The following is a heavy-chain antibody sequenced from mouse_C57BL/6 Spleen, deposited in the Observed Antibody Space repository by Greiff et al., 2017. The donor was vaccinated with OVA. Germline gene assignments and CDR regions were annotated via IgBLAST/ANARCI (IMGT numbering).Heavy chain of an antibody. CDR2: INPNNGGT. D-gene: IGHD4-1*01. Sequence: VQLQQSGPELVKPGASVKISCKASGYTFTDYYMNWVKQSHGKSLEWIGDINPNNGGTSYNQKFKGKATLTVDKSSSTAYMELRSLTSEDSAVYYCARGWDEWYLDVWGTGATVTVSS. V-gene: IGHV1-26*01. CDR1: GYTFTDYY. CDR3: ARGWDEWYLDV. J-gene: IGHJ1*03.